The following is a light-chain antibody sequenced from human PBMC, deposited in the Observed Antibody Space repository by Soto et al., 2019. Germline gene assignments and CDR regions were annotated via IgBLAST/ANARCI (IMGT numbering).Light chain of an antibody. V-gene: IGLV7-43*01. CDR1: TGAVTSGNY. CDR3: LLYYGGVQL. J-gene: IGLJ3*02. CDR2: STG. Sequence: QAVVTQEPSLTESPGGTVTLTCASSTGAVTSGNYPNWFQQKPGQAPTSLIHSTGDKHSWTPARFSGSLLGDKAALTLSAVQPEDEADYYCLLYYGGVQLFGGGTKLTVL.